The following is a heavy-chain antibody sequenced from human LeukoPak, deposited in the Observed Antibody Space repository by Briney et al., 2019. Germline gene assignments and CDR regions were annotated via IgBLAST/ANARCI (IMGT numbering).Heavy chain of an antibody. V-gene: IGHV4-59*12. D-gene: IGHD2-2*02. Sequence: PSETLSLTCTVSGGSISSYYWSWIRQPPGKGLEWIGYIYYSGSSNYNPSLKSRVTISVDRSKNQFSLKLSSVTAADTAVYYCARTVGYCSSTSCYTPYFDYWGQGTLVTVSS. J-gene: IGHJ4*02. CDR2: IYYSGSS. CDR3: ARTVGYCSSTSCYTPYFDY. CDR1: GGSISSYY.